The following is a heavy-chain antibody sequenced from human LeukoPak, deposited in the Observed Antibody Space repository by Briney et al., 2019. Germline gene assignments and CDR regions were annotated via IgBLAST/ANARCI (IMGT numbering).Heavy chain of an antibody. Sequence: PGRSLRLSCAASGFTFSTFSMHWVRQAPGKGLEWVAVILYDGSTQYYADSVRGRFTASRDNSKDTLYLQMNSLGVEDTAVYYCARVDCRSTSCSPFDYWGQGTLVTVSS. V-gene: IGHV3-30*04. J-gene: IGHJ4*02. CDR2: ILYDGSTQ. D-gene: IGHD2-2*01. CDR1: GFTFSTFS. CDR3: ARVDCRSTSCSPFDY.